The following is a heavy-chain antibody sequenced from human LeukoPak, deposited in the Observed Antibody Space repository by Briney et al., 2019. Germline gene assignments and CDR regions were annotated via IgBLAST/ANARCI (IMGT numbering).Heavy chain of an antibody. CDR1: GFTFSGFS. CDR2: ISGSGGST. CDR3: AKDAVTYYYDSSGYPPGDY. D-gene: IGHD3-22*01. Sequence: PGGSLRLSCAVSGFTFSGFSMSWVRQAPGKGLEWVSAISGSGGSTYYADSVKGRFTISRDNSKNTLYLQMNSLRAEDTAVYYCAKDAVTYYYDSSGYPPGDYWGQGTLVTVSS. V-gene: IGHV3-23*01. J-gene: IGHJ4*02.